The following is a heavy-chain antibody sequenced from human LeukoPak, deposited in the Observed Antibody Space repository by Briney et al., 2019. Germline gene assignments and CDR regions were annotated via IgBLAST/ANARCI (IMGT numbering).Heavy chain of an antibody. CDR3: ARGFGIAENWFDP. D-gene: IGHD6-13*01. V-gene: IGHV1-69*04. CDR2: IIPILGIA. J-gene: IGHJ5*02. Sequence: ASVKVSCKASGGTFSSYAISWVRQAPGQGLEWMGRIIPILGIANYAQKFQGRVTITADKSTSTAYMELSSLRSEDTAVYYCARGFGIAENWFDPWGRGTLVTVSS. CDR1: GGTFSSYA.